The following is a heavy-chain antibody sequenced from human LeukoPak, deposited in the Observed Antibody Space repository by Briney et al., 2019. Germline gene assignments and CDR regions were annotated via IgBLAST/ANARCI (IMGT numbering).Heavy chain of an antibody. D-gene: IGHD3-10*01. CDR1: GFIVKSKY. CDR3: ARFYASGGRDWYFDL. V-gene: IGHV3-66*02. CDR2: IYSGGST. Sequence: PGGSLRLSCSVSGFIVKSKYVSWVRQARGKGLEWVSVIYSGGSTYYADSVKGRFTISRDNPKNTLFLQMNSLRAEDTAVYYCARFYASGGRDWYFDLWGRGTLVTVSS. J-gene: IGHJ2*01.